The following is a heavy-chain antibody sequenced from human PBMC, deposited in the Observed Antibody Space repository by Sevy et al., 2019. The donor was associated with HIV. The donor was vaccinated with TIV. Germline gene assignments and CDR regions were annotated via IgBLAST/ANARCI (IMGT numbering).Heavy chain of an antibody. CDR1: GFTFSSYA. D-gene: IGHD5-18*01. J-gene: IGHJ4*02. CDR3: AKDLAAMDPGGSFDY. CDR2: ISGSGGST. V-gene: IGHV3-23*01. Sequence: GGSLRLSCAAFGFTFSSYAMSWVRQAPGKGLEWVSAISGSGGSTYYADSVKGRFTISRDNSKNTLYLQMNSLRAEDTAVYYCAKDLAAMDPGGSFDYWGQGTLVTVSS.